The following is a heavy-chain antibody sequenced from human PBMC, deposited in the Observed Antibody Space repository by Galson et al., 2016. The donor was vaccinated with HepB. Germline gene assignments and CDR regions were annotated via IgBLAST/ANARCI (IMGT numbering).Heavy chain of an antibody. Sequence: WVRQAPGKGLEWVSYISSSSSPIFYADSVKGRFTTSRDNGKNSLYLQMDSLRDEDTAVYYCARVPKPYWYFDLWGRGTLVTVSS. CDR2: ISSSSSPI. CDR3: ARVPKPYWYFDL. V-gene: IGHV3-48*02. J-gene: IGHJ2*01.